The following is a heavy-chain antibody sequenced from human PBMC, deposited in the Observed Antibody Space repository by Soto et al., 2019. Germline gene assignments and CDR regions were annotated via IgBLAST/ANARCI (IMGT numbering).Heavy chain of an antibody. J-gene: IGHJ4*02. V-gene: IGHV4-30-4*01. CDR2: VYYSEGA. Sequence: QVQLQESGPGLVKPSQTLSLTCTVSGGSIRSSDYYWSWIRQPPGKGLEWIGYVYYSEGAYYNPSLQSRGFISIDTPKNQFSLTLSSVTAADTAVYYCARVIITATGTSGFDSWGQGTLVTVSS. CDR3: ARVIITATGTSGFDS. CDR1: GGSIRSSDYY. D-gene: IGHD6-13*01.